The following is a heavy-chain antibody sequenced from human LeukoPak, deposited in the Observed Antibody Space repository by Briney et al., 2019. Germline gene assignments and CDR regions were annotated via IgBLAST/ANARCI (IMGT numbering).Heavy chain of an antibody. CDR1: GGTFSNYE. D-gene: IGHD2/OR15-2a*01. Sequence: SVKVSCKASGGTFSNYEISWVRQAPGQGLEWMGGIIPMFGTANYAQKFQGRVTITADESTSTAYMELNSLRSEDTAVYYCARDRAFPNDVFDIWGQGTMVSVSS. CDR3: ARDRAFPNDVFDI. J-gene: IGHJ3*02. CDR2: IIPMFGTA. V-gene: IGHV1-69*13.